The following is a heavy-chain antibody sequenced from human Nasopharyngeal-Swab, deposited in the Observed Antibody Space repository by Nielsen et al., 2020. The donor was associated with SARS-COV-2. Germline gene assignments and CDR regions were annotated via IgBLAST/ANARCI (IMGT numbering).Heavy chain of an antibody. D-gene: IGHD6-25*01. CDR1: GGSSSGYY. CDR2: INHSGST. V-gene: IGHV4-34*01. J-gene: IGHJ4*02. Sequence: SETLSLPCAVYGGSSSGYYWSWIRQPPGKGLEWIGEINHSGSTNYNPSLKSRVTISVDTSKNQFSLKLGSVTAADTAVYYCARTSSGRRFDYWGQGTLVTVSS. CDR3: ARTSSGRRFDY.